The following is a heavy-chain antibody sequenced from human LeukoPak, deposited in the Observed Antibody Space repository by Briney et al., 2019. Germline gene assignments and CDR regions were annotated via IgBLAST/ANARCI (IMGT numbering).Heavy chain of an antibody. V-gene: IGHV3-23*01. J-gene: IGHJ4*02. D-gene: IGHD5-12*01. CDR3: AREFRWLSPPSDY. CDR1: GFTFSSYA. Sequence: GGSLRLSCAASGFTFSSYAMSWVRQAPGKGLEWVSAISGSGGSTYYADSVKGRFTISRDNAKNSLYLQMNSLRAEDTAVYYCAREFRWLSPPSDYWGQGTLVTVSS. CDR2: ISGSGGST.